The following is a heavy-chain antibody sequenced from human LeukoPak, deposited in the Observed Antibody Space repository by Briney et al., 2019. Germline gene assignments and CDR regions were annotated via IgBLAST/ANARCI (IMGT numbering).Heavy chain of an antibody. J-gene: IGHJ5*02. CDR3: AREGIAESDTNWFDP. CDR2: INPTSGGT. CDR1: GYTFTAYY. D-gene: IGHD6-13*01. Sequence: ASVKVSCKASGYTFTAYYLHWVRQAPGQGLEWMGWINPTSGGTHYAQKFQGRVTMTRDTSISTAYMELSRLTSDDTAVYYCAREGIAESDTNWFDPWGQGTLVTVSS. V-gene: IGHV1-2*02.